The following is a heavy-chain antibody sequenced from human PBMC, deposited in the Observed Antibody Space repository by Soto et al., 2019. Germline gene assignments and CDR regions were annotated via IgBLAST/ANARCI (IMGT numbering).Heavy chain of an antibody. CDR3: SLSGSYSWWFDP. Sequence: SETLSLTCTVSGGSISSSSYYWGWIRQPPGKGLEWIGSIYYSGSTYYNPSLKSRVTISVDTSKNQFSLKLSSGTAADSAVYYCSLSGSYSWWFDPWGQGTLVTVSS. J-gene: IGHJ5*02. V-gene: IGHV4-39*07. CDR1: GGSISSSSYY. CDR2: IYYSGST. D-gene: IGHD1-26*01.